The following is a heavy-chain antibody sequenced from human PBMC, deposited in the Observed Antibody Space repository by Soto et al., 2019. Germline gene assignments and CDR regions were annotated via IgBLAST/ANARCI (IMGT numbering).Heavy chain of an antibody. CDR3: AIYDTTEDPMKWSDP. Sequence: ASVKVSCKASGYTFTSYGISWVRQAPGQGLEWMGWISAYNGNTNYAQKLQGRVTMTTDTSTSTAYMELRSLRSDDTAVYYCAIYDTTEDPMKWSDPLGQATLVT. CDR2: ISAYNGNT. J-gene: IGHJ5*02. V-gene: IGHV1-18*01. CDR1: GYTFTSYG. D-gene: IGHD3-22*01.